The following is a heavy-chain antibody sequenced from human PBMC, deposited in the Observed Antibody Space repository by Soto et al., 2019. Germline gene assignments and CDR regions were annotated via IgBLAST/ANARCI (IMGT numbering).Heavy chain of an antibody. CDR3: ASGDCSGGRCYYDFDF. V-gene: IGHV1-69*02. Sequence: QVDLVQSGAEVKKPGSSVKVSCKASGDTFTDHTVTWVRQAPGQGLEWMGRSVPTLGMANYAQTFQGRVTITADTSRTTAYLELTGLTSDDSAVYYCASGDCSGGRCYYDFDFWGQGTPVSVSS. CDR2: SVPTLGMA. D-gene: IGHD2-15*01. J-gene: IGHJ4*02. CDR1: GDTFTDHT.